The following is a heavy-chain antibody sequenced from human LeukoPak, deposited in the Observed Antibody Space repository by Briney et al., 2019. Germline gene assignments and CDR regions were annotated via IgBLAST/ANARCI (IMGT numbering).Heavy chain of an antibody. CDR1: GGSFSAYY. Sequence: RTSETLSLTCAVHGGSFSAYYWSWIRQSPEKGLEWIGEINHSGSTNYNPSLKSRVTISVDTSKNQFSLKLSSVTAADTAIYYCAQQLHGYWGRGTLVTVSS. CDR3: AQQLHGY. V-gene: IGHV4-34*01. J-gene: IGHJ4*02. CDR2: INHSGST. D-gene: IGHD4-11*01.